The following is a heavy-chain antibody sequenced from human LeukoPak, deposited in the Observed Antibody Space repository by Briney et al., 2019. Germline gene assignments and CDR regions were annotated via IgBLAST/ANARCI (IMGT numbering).Heavy chain of an antibody. J-gene: IGHJ6*03. CDR2: ISSAGGYI. CDR3: ARDEGSDYYYYYMDV. Sequence: RAGGSLRLSCAASGLSFSSYSMNWVRQAPGKGLEWVSSISSAGGYIHYADSVKGRCTISRDNAKNSLYLQMNSLRVEDTAIYYCARDEGSDYYYYYMDVWGKGTTVTVSS. V-gene: IGHV3-21*01. CDR1: GLSFSSYS. D-gene: IGHD6-19*01.